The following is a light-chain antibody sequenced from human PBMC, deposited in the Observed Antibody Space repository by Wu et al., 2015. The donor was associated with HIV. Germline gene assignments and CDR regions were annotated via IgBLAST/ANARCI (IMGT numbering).Light chain of an antibody. CDR1: QSVSSSY. V-gene: IGKV3-20*01. CDR3: QQYGRSPYT. Sequence: EIVLTQSPGTLSLSPGERATLSCRASQSVSSSYLAWYQQKPGQAPRLLIYGASGRATGTPDRFSGSGSGTDFTLTISRLEPEDFAVYYCQQYGRSPYTFGQGTKLEIK. J-gene: IGKJ2*01. CDR2: GAS.